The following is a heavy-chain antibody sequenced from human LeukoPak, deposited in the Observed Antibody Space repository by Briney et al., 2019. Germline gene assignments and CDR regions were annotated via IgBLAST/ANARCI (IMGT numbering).Heavy chain of an antibody. J-gene: IGHJ6*04. CDR2: IYYSGST. Sequence: SQTLSLTCTVSGGSISSGDYYWSWIRQPPGKGLEWIGYIYYSGSTYYNPPLKSRVTISVDTSKNQFSLKLSSVTAADTAVYYCARARSAGNIYYYGMDVWGKGTTVSVSS. V-gene: IGHV4-30-4*01. D-gene: IGHD6-13*01. CDR1: GGSISSGDYY. CDR3: ARARSAGNIYYYGMDV.